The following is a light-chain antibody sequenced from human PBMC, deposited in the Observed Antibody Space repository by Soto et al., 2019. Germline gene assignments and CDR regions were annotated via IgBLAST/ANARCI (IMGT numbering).Light chain of an antibody. CDR1: QSVSSY. J-gene: IGKJ1*01. CDR3: QQYGRT. Sequence: EIVLTQSPGTLSLSPGEIATLSCRASQSVSSYLAWYQQRPGQAPWLLIYGASNRATGIPDRFSGSVSGTDFTLTISRLEPEDFAMYYCQQYGRTVGLGTKVDI. V-gene: IGKV3-20*01. CDR2: GAS.